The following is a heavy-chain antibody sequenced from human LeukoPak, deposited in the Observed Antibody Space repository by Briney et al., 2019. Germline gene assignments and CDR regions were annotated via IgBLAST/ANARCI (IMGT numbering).Heavy chain of an antibody. D-gene: IGHD3-3*01. J-gene: IGHJ5*02. CDR3: AKCAKTPEGGIGWCNWFDT. Sequence: PGGSLRLSCRASGFTFSNYAMNWVRQTPGKGLEWVSSLTGNSNNPNYADSVKGRFTISRDNSKNALYLQMNSLRAEDTALYSCAKCAKTPEGGIGWCNWFDTWGQGTLVIVSS. CDR2: LTGNSNNP. V-gene: IGHV3-23*01. CDR1: GFTFSNYA.